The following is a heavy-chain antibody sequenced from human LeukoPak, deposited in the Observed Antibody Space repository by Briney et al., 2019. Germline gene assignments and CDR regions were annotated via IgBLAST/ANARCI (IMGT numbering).Heavy chain of an antibody. CDR2: IKQDGSEK. CDR1: GFTFSSYW. V-gene: IGHV3-7*01. D-gene: IGHD3-3*01. CDR3: ARDRSYDFWSGYTFDY. Sequence: GGSLRLSCAASGFTFSSYWMSWVRQAPGKGLEWVANIKQDGSEKYYVDSVKGRFTISRDNAKNSLYLQMNSLRAEDPAVYYCARDRSYDFWSGYTFDYWGQGTLVTVSS. J-gene: IGHJ4*02.